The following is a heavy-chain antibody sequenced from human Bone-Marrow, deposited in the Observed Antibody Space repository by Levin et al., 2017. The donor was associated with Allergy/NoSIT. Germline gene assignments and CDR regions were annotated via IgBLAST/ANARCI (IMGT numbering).Heavy chain of an antibody. CDR2: IYYSGST. CDR3: ARVIAGAGNLFES. D-gene: IGHD6-13*01. V-gene: IGHV4-30-4*01. CDR1: GGSMSGDDYY. J-gene: IGHJ4*02. Sequence: SQTLSLTCTVSGGSMSGDDYYWSWIRQTPGKGLEWIGYIYYSGSTFYNPSLKSRLTMSVDTSKNHFSLKLTSVTAADTAVYYCARVIAGAGNLFESWGQGTLVTVSS.